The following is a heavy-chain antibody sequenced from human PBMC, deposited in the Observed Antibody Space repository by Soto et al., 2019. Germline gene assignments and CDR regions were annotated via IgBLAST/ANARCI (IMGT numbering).Heavy chain of an antibody. CDR2: ICWNGKIT. D-gene: IGHD2-21*01. Sequence: EVQLVDSGGGLVQPGWSLRLSCAASGFTFDDYAMHWVRRVPGKGLEWVSRICWNGKITGFADSVKGRFTISRDNAKKSLYLQMNSLRREDTALYYCAKGGSDAFCGGGRCYFDSWGQGTLVTVSS. CDR1: GFTFDDYA. V-gene: IGHV3-9*01. J-gene: IGHJ4*02. CDR3: AKGGSDAFCGGGRCYFDS.